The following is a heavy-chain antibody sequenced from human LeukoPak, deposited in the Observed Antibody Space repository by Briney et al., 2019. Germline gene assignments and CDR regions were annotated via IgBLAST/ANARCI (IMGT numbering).Heavy chain of an antibody. J-gene: IGHJ4*02. D-gene: IGHD5-24*01. CDR3: VRRGDGYPYDFDY. CDR2: IHYGGST. V-gene: IGHV4-59*11. Sequence: PSETLSLTCTVSGGSISNHYWSWIRQPSGKGLEWIGYIHYGGSTDYNPSLKGRLTISVDTSKNQFSLKLSSVTAADTAVYYCVRRGDGYPYDFDYWGQGTLVTVSS. CDR1: GGSISNHY.